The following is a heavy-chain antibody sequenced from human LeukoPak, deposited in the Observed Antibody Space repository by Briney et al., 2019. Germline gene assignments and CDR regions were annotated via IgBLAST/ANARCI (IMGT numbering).Heavy chain of an antibody. D-gene: IGHD5-12*01. Sequence: SETLSLTCTVSGGSISSGDYYWSWIRQPPGKGLEWIGYIYYSGSTYYNPSLKSRVTISVDTSKNRFSLKLSSVTAADTAVYYCARVGGYSGYTLDYWGQGTLVTVSS. CDR2: IYYSGST. CDR1: GGSISSGDYY. CDR3: ARVGGYSGYTLDY. V-gene: IGHV4-30-4*01. J-gene: IGHJ4*02.